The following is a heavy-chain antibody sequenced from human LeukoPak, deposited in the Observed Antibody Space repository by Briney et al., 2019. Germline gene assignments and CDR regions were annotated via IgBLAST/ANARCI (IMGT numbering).Heavy chain of an antibody. Sequence: SETLSLTCTVSGGSISSHYWSWIRQPPGKGLEWIGYIYYSGSTNYNPSLKSRVTISVDTSKNQFSLKLSSVTAADTAGYYCARWGSSWEYNWFDPWGQGTLVTVSS. V-gene: IGHV4-59*11. CDR3: ARWGSSWEYNWFDP. J-gene: IGHJ5*02. CDR2: IYYSGST. CDR1: GGSISSHY. D-gene: IGHD6-13*01.